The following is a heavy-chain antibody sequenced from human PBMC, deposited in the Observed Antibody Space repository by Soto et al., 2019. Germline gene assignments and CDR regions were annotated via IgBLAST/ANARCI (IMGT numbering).Heavy chain of an antibody. Sequence: QVQLVESGGGLVKPGGSLRLSCAASGFTFSDYYMSWIRQAPGKGLEWVSYISSSGSTIYYADSVKGRFAISRDNAKNSLYLQMNSLRAEDTAVYYCARDLSPHYYDSSGYPAPYWGQGTLVTVSS. D-gene: IGHD3-22*01. CDR1: GFTFSDYY. CDR3: ARDLSPHYYDSSGYPAPY. CDR2: ISSSGSTI. V-gene: IGHV3-11*01. J-gene: IGHJ4*02.